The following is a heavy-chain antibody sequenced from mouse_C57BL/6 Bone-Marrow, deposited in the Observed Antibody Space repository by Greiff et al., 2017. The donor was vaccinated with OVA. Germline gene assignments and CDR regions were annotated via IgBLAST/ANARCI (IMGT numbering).Heavy chain of an antibody. D-gene: IGHD2-12*01. J-gene: IGHJ3*01. CDR3: ARAISYYGFAD. CDR2: INPNNGGT. CDR1: GYTFTDYN. V-gene: IGHV1-22*01. Sequence: EVQLQQSGPELVKPGASVKMSCKASGYTFTDYNMHWVKQSHGKSLEWIGYINPNNGGTSSNQKFTGKATLTVNKSSSTAYMGLRSLTSEDSAVYYCARAISYYGFADWGQGTLVTVSA.